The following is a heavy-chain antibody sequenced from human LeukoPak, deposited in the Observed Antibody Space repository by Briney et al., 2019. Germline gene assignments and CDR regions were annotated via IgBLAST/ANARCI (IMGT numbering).Heavy chain of an antibody. V-gene: IGHV3-30*02. D-gene: IGHD4-17*01. CDR3: ARDQGREDYGDPYY. J-gene: IGHJ4*02. CDR2: IRYDGINK. Sequence: GGSLRLSCAASRFTFSSYGMHWVRQAPGKGLEWVAFIRYDGINKYYADSVKGRFTISRDNSKNTLYLQINSLRAEDTAVYYCARDQGREDYGDPYYWGQGTLVTVSS. CDR1: RFTFSSYG.